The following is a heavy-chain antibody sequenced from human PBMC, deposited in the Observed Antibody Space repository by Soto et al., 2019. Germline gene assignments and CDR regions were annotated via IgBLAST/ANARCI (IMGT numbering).Heavy chain of an antibody. CDR3: AREVFSAGSSNWFDP. D-gene: IGHD2-15*01. V-gene: IGHV4-30-2*01. J-gene: IGHJ5*02. Sequence: QLQLPESGSGLVKPSQTLSPTCAVSGGAIITACHSWTSIRQPPGYGLEWIGYISHTGSTYYHPSLTSRVPMTLDRSKNQFHLILVSVTAADTAAYYCAREVFSAGSSNWFDPLDEGTLGTFSA. CDR2: ISHTGST. CDR1: GGAIITACHS.